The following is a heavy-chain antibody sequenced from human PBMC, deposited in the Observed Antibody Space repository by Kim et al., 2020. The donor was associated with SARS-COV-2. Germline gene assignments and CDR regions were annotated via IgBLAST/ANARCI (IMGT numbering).Heavy chain of an antibody. J-gene: IGHJ4*02. CDR1: GFTFSSYA. V-gene: IGHV3-30-3*01. Sequence: GGSLRLSCAASGFTFSSYAMHWVRQAPGKGLEWVAVISYDGSNKYYADSVKGRFTISRDNSKNTLYLQMNSLRAEDTAVYYCARRGEAIAAAGPSGYFDYWGQGTLVTVSS. CDR3: ARRGEAIAAAGPSGYFDY. CDR2: ISYDGSNK. D-gene: IGHD6-13*01.